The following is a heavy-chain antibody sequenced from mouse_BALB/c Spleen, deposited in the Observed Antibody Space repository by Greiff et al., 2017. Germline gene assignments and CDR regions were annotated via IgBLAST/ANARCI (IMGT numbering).Heavy chain of an antibody. J-gene: IGHJ4*01. D-gene: IGHD3-1*01. CDR1: GFTFSSYA. CDR3: ARDGVLGLLEAMDY. CDR2: ISSGGSYT. V-gene: IGHV5-9-4*01. Sequence: EVKLQESGGGLVKPGGSLKLSCAASGFTFSSYAMSWVRQSPEKRLEWVAEISSGGSYTYYPDTVTGRFTISRDNAKNTLYLEMSSLRSEDTAMYYCARDGVLGLLEAMDYWGQGTSVTVSS.